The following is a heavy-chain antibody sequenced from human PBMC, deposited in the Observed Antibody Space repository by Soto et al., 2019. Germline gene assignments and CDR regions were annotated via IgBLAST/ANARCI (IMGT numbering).Heavy chain of an antibody. Sequence: PSRTLALTCTVSDGSISSYYWSGIRQRPGTGLEWIGYIYYSGSTNYNPSLKSRVTISVDTSKNQFSLKLSSVTAADTAVYYCARSDIVDRDWFDPWGQGTLVTVSS. CDR3: ARSDIVDRDWFDP. D-gene: IGHD5-12*01. V-gene: IGHV4-59*08. CDR2: IYYSGST. CDR1: DGSISSYY. J-gene: IGHJ5*02.